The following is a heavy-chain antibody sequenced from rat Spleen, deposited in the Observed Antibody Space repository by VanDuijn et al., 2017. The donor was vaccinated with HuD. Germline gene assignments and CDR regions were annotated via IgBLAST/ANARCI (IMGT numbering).Heavy chain of an antibody. CDR1: GFIFSDYY. Sequence: EVQLVESGGGLVQPGRSLKLSCAASGFIFSDYYMAWVRQAPTKGLEWVASISYEGSSTYYPDSVKGRFTISRDNAKSTLYLQMNSLRSEDTATYYCTTKLGAEGFAYWGQGTLVTVSS. CDR2: ISYEGSST. CDR3: TTKLGAEGFAY. D-gene: IGHD5-1*01. V-gene: IGHV5-20*01. J-gene: IGHJ3*01.